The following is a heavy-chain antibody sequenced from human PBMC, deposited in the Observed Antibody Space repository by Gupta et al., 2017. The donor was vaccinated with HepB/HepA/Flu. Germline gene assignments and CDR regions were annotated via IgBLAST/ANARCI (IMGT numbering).Heavy chain of an antibody. Sequence: QVQLVESGGDLVKTGGSLRLFCAASGFALSDADMPWIRQAPGKGLEWVSYINSNSKTIYDEESVKGRVTSSRDNAKNALYLQMNSLRVEDTAIYYCARLRSGRQLVDYWGQGTLVTVSS. D-gene: IGHD1-1*01. J-gene: IGHJ4*02. CDR1: GFALSDAD. V-gene: IGHV3-11*01. CDR3: ARLRSGRQLVDY. CDR2: INSNSKTI.